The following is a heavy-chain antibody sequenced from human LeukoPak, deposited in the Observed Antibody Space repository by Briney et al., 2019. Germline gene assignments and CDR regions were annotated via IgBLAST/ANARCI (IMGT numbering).Heavy chain of an antibody. D-gene: IGHD1-26*01. CDR2: INSDGSST. Sequence: GGSLRLSCAASGFTFSSHWMHWVRQAPGKGLVWVSRINSDGSSTSYADSVKGRFTISRDNAKNTLYLQMNSLRAEDTAVYYCAREEEWELLVLDYWGQGTLVTVSS. CDR3: AREEEWELLVLDY. V-gene: IGHV3-74*01. J-gene: IGHJ4*02. CDR1: GFTFSSHW.